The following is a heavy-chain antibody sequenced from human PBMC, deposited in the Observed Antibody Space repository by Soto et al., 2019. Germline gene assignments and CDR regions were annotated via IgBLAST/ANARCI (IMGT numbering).Heavy chain of an antibody. V-gene: IGHV4-59*08. CDR1: GGSISSYY. D-gene: IGHD2-8*02. Sequence: NPSETLSLTCTVSGGSISSYYWSWIRQPPGKGLEWIGYIYYSGSTNYNPSLKSRVTISVDTSKNQFSLKLSSVTAADTAVYYCARHTGGPLGWYYMDVWGKGTTVTVSS. CDR3: ARHTGGPLGWYYMDV. CDR2: IYYSGST. J-gene: IGHJ6*03.